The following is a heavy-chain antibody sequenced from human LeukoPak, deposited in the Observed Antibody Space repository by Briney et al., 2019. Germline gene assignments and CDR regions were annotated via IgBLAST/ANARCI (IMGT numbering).Heavy chain of an antibody. D-gene: IGHD2-15*01. V-gene: IGHV3-23*01. J-gene: IGHJ4*02. CDR2: ISGSGGST. Sequence: GGSLRLSCAASGFTFSSYAMSWVRQAPEKGLEWVSAISGSGGSTYYADSVKGRFTISRDNSKSTLYLQMNSLRAEDTAIYYCAPGSYFDYWGQGTLVTVSS. CDR3: APGSYFDY. CDR1: GFTFSSYA.